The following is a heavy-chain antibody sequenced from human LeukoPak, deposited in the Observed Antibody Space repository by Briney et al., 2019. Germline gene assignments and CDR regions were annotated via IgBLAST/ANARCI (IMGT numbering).Heavy chain of an antibody. CDR3: ATRSYCSSTSCRGYFDY. J-gene: IGHJ4*02. CDR1: GYTFTDYY. D-gene: IGHD2-2*01. V-gene: IGHV1-69-2*01. CDR2: VDPEDGET. Sequence: GASVKVSCKVSGYTFTDYYMHWVQQAPGKGLEWMGLVDPEDGETIYAEKLQGRVTITADTSTDTAYMELSSLRSEDTAVYYCATRSYCSSTSCRGYFDYWGQGTLVTVSS.